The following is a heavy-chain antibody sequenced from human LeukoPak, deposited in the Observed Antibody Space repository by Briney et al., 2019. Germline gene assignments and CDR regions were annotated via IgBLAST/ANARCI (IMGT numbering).Heavy chain of an antibody. J-gene: IGHJ4*02. CDR3: AHIPAYAFSGYRSGFDY. V-gene: IGHV2-5*01. D-gene: IGHD3-22*01. CDR2: IYWNDDK. CDR1: GFSLSTSGVG. Sequence: SGPTLVKPTQTLTLTCTFSGFSLSTSGVGVGWIRQPPGKALEWLALIYWNDDKRYSPSLKSRLTITKDTSKNQVVLTMTNMDPVDTATYYCAHIPAYAFSGYRSGFDYWGQGTLVTVSS.